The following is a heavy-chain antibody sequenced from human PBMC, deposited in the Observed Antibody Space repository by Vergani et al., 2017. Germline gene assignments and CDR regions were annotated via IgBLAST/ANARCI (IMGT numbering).Heavy chain of an antibody. D-gene: IGHD1-26*01. CDR1: GGSFSGYY. CDR3: ARGEYTTSLYN. CDR2: INHSGST. V-gene: IGHV4-34*01. Sequence: QVQLQQWGAGLLKPSETLSLTCAVYGGSFSGYYWSWIRQPPGKGLEWIGEINHSGSTNYNPSLKSRVTISVDTSKNQFSLKLSSVTAADTAVYYCARGEYTTSLYNWGQGTLVTVSS. J-gene: IGHJ4*02.